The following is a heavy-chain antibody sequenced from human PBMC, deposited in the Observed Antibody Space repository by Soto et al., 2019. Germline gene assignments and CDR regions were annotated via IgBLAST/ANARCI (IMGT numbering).Heavy chain of an antibody. J-gene: IGHJ4*02. Sequence: EVQLVESGGGLVQPVRSLRLSCAASGFTFDDYAMHWVRRVPGKGLEWVSSISWNSNIIGYADSVKGRFTISRDNAKNSLYLQMNSLRPEDTALYYCAKGGPDGFCSGGRCYFDYWGQGTLVTVSS. CDR3: AKGGPDGFCSGGRCYFDY. V-gene: IGHV3-9*01. D-gene: IGHD2-15*01. CDR1: GFTFDDYA. CDR2: ISWNSNII.